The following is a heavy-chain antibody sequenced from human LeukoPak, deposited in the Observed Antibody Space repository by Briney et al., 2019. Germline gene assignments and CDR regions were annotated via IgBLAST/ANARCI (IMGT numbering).Heavy chain of an antibody. D-gene: IGHD3-10*01. V-gene: IGHV3-7*01. CDR1: GFTFSNHW. Sequence: PGGSLRLYCAASGFTFSNHWMIWVRQAPGKGLEWVASIKQDGSEKQYVGSVRGRFTISRDNANNLLELQMNSLTAEDTAVYYCAKDIHYFQSGYWGQGTLVTVSS. CDR3: AKDIHYFQSGY. J-gene: IGHJ4*02. CDR2: IKQDGSEK.